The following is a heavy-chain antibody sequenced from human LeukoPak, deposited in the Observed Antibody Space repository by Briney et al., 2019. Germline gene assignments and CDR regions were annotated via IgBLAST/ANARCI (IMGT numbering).Heavy chain of an antibody. CDR2: ISSGGNT. CDR1: GFTFSSYW. CDR3: AKDLAARDYYYYYMDV. V-gene: IGHV3-66*02. J-gene: IGHJ6*03. D-gene: IGHD6-6*01. Sequence: GRSLRLSCAASGFTFSSYWMHWVRQAPGKGLVWVSVISSGGNTYYADSVKGRFTISRDISKNTLYLQMNSLRAEDTAVYYCAKDLAARDYYYYYMDVWGKGTTVTVSS.